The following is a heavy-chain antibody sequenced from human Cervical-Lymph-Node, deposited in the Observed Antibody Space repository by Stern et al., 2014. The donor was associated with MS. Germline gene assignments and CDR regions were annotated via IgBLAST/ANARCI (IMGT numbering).Heavy chain of an antibody. D-gene: IGHD3-22*01. CDR2: IWYDGSNK. CDR1: GFTFSSYG. V-gene: IGHV3-33*01. CDR3: ARGEYYYDSSGYPD. Sequence: VHLVESGGGVVQPGRSLRLSCAASGFTFSSYGMHWVRQAPGKGLEWVAVIWYDGSNKYYADSVKGRFTISRDNSKNTLYLQMNSLRAEDTAVYYCARGEYYYDSSGYPDWGQGTLVTVSS. J-gene: IGHJ4*02.